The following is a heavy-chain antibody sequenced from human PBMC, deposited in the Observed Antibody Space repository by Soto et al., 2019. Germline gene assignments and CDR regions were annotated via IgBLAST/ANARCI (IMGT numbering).Heavy chain of an antibody. J-gene: IGHJ2*01. CDR2: IYSSGRT. D-gene: IGHD4-17*01. CDR1: GGSTSGKY. V-gene: IGHV4-4*07. Sequence: QVHLQESGPGVVKASETLSLTCSLSGGSTSGKYWSWIRQSAGKGLEWMGRIYSSGRTHYNPSLGSRVSMSVAQNSFSLRLSSVTAADTAIYYCARDFAVNTALDYWYFDLWGRGTQVSVSS. CDR3: ARDFAVNTALDYWYFDL.